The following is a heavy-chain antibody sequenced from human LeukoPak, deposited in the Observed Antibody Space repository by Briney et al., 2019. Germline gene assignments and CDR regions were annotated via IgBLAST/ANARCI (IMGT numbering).Heavy chain of an antibody. CDR2: IYYSGST. D-gene: IGHD1-26*01. Sequence: SETLSLTCTVSGGSISSYYWSWIRQPPGKGLEWIGYIYYSGSTNYNPSLKSRVTISVDTSKNQFTLKLSSVTAADTAVYYCARSGSGSYSLYYYYGMDVWGQGTTVTVSS. CDR3: ARSGSGSYSLYYYYGMDV. V-gene: IGHV4-59*01. J-gene: IGHJ6*02. CDR1: GGSISSYY.